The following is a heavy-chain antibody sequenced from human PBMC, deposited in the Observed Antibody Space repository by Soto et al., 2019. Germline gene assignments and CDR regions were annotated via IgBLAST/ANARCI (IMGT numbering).Heavy chain of an antibody. CDR3: TTGTKTYYDSWSGPVYYFDY. D-gene: IGHD3-3*01. CDR2: IKSKTDGGTT. J-gene: IGHJ4*02. Sequence: EVQLVESGGGLVKPGGSLRLSCAASGFTFSNAWMSWVRQAPGKGLEWVGRIKSKTDGGTTDYAAPVKGRFTISRDDSKNTLYLQMNSLKTEDTAVYYCTTGTKTYYDSWSGPVYYFDYWGQGTLVTVSS. V-gene: IGHV3-15*01. CDR1: GFTFSNAW.